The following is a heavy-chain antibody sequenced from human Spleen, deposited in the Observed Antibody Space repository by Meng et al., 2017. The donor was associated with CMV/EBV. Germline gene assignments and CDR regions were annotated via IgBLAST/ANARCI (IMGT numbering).Heavy chain of an antibody. CDR2: ISSSGNHI. CDR3: ASGYYYSSGNFISSGFDY. D-gene: IGHD3-10*01. V-gene: IGHV3-21*01. CDR1: TFSSYS. Sequence: TFSSYSMNWVRHAPGKGLEWVSSISSSGNHIYYADSMKGRFTISRDNAKNSLYLEMNNLRADDTAVYYCASGYYYSSGNFISSGFDYWGLGTLVTVSS. J-gene: IGHJ4*02.